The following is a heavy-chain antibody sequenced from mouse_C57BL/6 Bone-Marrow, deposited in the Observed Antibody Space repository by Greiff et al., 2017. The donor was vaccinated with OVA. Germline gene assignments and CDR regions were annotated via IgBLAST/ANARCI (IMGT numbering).Heavy chain of an antibody. D-gene: IGHD1-1*01. CDR3: ARVLPYFDV. V-gene: IGHV1-82*01. Sequence: QVQLKQSGPELVKPGASVKISCKASGYAFSSSWMNWVKQRPGKGIEWIGRIYPGDGDTNYNGKFKGQATLTADKSSSTAYMQLSSLTSEDSAVYFCARVLPYFDVWGTGTTVTVSS. J-gene: IGHJ1*03. CDR2: IYPGDGDT. CDR1: GYAFSSSW.